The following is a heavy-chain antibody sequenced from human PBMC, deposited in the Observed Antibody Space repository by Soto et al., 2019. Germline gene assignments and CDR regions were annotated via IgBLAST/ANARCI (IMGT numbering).Heavy chain of an antibody. V-gene: IGHV3-30*03. CDR2: ISDNGSDK. J-gene: IGHJ4*02. Sequence: QVQLVESGGGVVQPERSLRLSCAASGFTFSRYGMHWVRQTPGKGLEWVAVISDNGSDKYYGDSVKGRFTISRDNSKNTLDLQMNSLRAVDTAVYFCARDPFGQTYPVVYDYWGQGTLVTVSS. CDR3: ARDPFGQTYPVVYDY. CDR1: GFTFSRYG. D-gene: IGHD3-3*01.